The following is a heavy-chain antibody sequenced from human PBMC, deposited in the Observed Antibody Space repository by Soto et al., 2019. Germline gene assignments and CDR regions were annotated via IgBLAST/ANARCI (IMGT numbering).Heavy chain of an antibody. CDR1: GYSFTSYW. CDR3: AGQEGQLFYGYYFDY. CDR2: IYPGDSDT. D-gene: IGHD5-18*01. Sequence: PGESLKISCKGSGYSFTSYWIGWVRQMPGKGLEWMGIIYPGDSDTRYSPSFQGQVTISADKSISTAYLQWSSLKASDTAMYYCAGQEGQLFYGYYFDYWGQGTQVTVSS. V-gene: IGHV5-51*01. J-gene: IGHJ4*02.